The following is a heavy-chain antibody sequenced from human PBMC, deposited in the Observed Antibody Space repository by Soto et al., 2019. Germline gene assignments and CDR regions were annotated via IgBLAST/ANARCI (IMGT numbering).Heavy chain of an antibody. CDR1: GFTFSSYS. CDR2: ISSSSSYI. D-gene: IGHD1-26*01. CDR3: ARSSTRYSGSYFDY. Sequence: EVQLVESGGGLVKPGGSLRLSCAASGFTFSSYSMNWVRQAPGKGLEWVSSISSSSSYIYYADSVKGRFTISRDNAKNSLYLQMNSLRAEDTAVYYCARSSTRYSGSYFDYWGQGTLVTVSS. J-gene: IGHJ4*02. V-gene: IGHV3-21*01.